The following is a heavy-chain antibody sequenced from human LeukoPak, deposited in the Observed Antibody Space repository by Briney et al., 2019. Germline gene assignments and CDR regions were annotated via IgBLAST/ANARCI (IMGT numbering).Heavy chain of an antibody. CDR1: GYTFTDYY. V-gene: IGHV1-2*02. Sequence: ASVKVSCRASGYTFTDYYIHWVRQAPGQGLEWMGWINPDNGGTNYAQKFQGRVTMTRDTSISTVYMDLSRLRSDDTAVFYCTREARVGNWFDPWGQGTHVTVSS. CDR2: INPDNGGT. CDR3: TREARVGNWFDP. J-gene: IGHJ5*02. D-gene: IGHD2-2*01.